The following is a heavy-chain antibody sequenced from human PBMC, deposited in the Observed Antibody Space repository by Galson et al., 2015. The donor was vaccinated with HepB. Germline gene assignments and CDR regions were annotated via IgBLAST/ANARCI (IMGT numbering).Heavy chain of an antibody. CDR1: GFSFSNYA. D-gene: IGHD1-1*01. Sequence: SLRLSCAASGFSFSNYAMHWVRQAPGKGLEWVAVISSDDINKYYAESVKGRFTISRDNSKNTLYLQMSSLRTEDTALYYCARCHRGGQQLVPDGFDIWGQGTMVTVSS. CDR2: ISSDDINK. J-gene: IGHJ3*02. CDR3: ARCHRGGQQLVPDGFDI. V-gene: IGHV3-30*04.